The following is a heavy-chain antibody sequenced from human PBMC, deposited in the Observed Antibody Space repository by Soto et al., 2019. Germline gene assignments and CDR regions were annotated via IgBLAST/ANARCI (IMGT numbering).Heavy chain of an antibody. Sequence: GGSLRLSCAASGFTFSDYYMSWIRQAPGKGLEWVSYISSSGSTIYYADSVKGRFTISRDNAKNSLYLQMNSLRAEDTAVYYCARDRIPSEWDDDYGDYLGRALDYWGQGTLVTVSS. CDR1: GFTFSDYY. D-gene: IGHD4-17*01. CDR3: ARDRIPSEWDDDYGDYLGRALDY. CDR2: ISSSGSTI. J-gene: IGHJ4*02. V-gene: IGHV3-11*01.